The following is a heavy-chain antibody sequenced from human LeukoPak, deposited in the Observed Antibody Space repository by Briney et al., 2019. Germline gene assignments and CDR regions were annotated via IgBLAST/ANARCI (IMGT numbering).Heavy chain of an antibody. V-gene: IGHV4-34*01. Sequence: SETLSLTCAVYGGSFSGYYWSWIRQPPGKGLEWIGEINHSGSTNYNPSLKSRVTISVDMSKNQFSLKLSSVTAADTAVYYCARSAQGYYFDYWGQGTLVTVSS. CDR2: INHSGST. CDR1: GGSFSGYY. J-gene: IGHJ4*02. CDR3: ARSAQGYYFDY.